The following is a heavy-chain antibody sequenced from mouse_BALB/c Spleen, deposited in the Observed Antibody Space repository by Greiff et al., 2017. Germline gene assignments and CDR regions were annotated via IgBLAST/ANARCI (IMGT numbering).Heavy chain of an antibody. CDR3: ARDLLRPFDY. Sequence: DVKLVESGGGLVQPGGSLRLSCATSGFTFTDYYMSWVRQPPGKALEWLGFIRNKANGYTTEYSASVKGRFTISRDNSQSILYLQMNTLRAEDSATYYCARDLLRPFDYWGQGTTLTVSS. CDR1: GFTFTDYY. CDR2: IRNKANGYTT. D-gene: IGHD1-2*01. J-gene: IGHJ2*01. V-gene: IGHV7-3*02.